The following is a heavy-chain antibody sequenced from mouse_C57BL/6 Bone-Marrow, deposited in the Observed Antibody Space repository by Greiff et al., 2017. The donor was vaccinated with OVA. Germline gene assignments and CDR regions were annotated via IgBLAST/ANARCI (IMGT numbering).Heavy chain of an antibody. CDR1: GYTFTSYW. CDR2: IYPGSGST. Sequence: VQLQQPGAELVKPGASVKMSCKASGYTFTSYWITWVKQRPGQGLEWIGDIYPGSGSTNYNAKFKSKATLTVDTSSSTGYMQLSSLTSEDSAVYYCARHYYYYGSSYEYWGQGTTLPVSS. D-gene: IGHD1-1*01. CDR3: ARHYYYYGSSYEY. V-gene: IGHV1-55*01. J-gene: IGHJ2*01.